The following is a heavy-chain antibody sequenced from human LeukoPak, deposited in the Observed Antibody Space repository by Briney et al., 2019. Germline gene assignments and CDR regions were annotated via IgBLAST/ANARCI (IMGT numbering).Heavy chain of an antibody. J-gene: IGHJ6*03. CDR1: GGTFSSYA. CDR2: IIPIFGTA. Sequence: SVKVSCKASGGTFSSYAISWVRQAPGQGLEWMGGIIPIFGTANYAQKFQGRVTITTDESTSTAYMELSSLRSEDTAVYYCARSDCSGGSCYTYYYYYMDVWGKGTTVTVSS. D-gene: IGHD2-15*01. CDR3: ARSDCSGGSCYTYYYYYMDV. V-gene: IGHV1-69*05.